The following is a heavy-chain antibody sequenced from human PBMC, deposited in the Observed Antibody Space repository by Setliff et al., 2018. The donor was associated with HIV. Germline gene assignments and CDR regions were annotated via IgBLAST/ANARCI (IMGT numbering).Heavy chain of an antibody. V-gene: IGHV4-61*09. Sequence: SETLSLTCTVSGGSISSGSYYWSWIRQPAGKGLEWIGHIHTSGSTKYNPSLKSRVTISADTSKNQFSLNLSSVTAAETAVYYCAREYSSSSANWYFDLWGRGTLVTV. J-gene: IGHJ2*01. CDR3: AREYSSSSANWYFDL. D-gene: IGHD6-6*01. CDR1: GGSISSGSYY. CDR2: IHTSGST.